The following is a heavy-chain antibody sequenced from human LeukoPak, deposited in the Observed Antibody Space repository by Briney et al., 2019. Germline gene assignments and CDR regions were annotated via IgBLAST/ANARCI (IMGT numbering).Heavy chain of an antibody. D-gene: IGHD5-18*01. J-gene: IGHJ4*02. V-gene: IGHV3-23*01. CDR1: GFTLSSYA. CDR2: ISVSGNT. Sequence: GGSLRLSCAASGFTLSSYAMSWVRQGPGKGLEWVSAISVSGNTYHADSVKGRFTISRDSYKNTLYLQMNSLRAEDAAVYYCAKGRGYSYGYEFDYWGQGTLVTVSS. CDR3: AKGRGYSYGYEFDY.